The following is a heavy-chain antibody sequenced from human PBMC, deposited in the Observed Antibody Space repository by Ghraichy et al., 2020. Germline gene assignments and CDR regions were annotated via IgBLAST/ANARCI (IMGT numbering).Heavy chain of an antibody. CDR1: GGSISSGGYY. CDR3: ARGRLTWTTVTPDAFDI. J-gene: IGHJ3*02. D-gene: IGHD4-17*01. V-gene: IGHV4-31*03. Sequence: SETLYLTCTVSGGSISSGGYYWSWIRQHPGKGLEWIGYIYYSGSTYYNPSLKSRVTISVDTSKNQFSLKLSSVTAADTAVYYCARGRLTWTTVTPDAFDIWGQGTMVTVSS. CDR2: IYYSGST.